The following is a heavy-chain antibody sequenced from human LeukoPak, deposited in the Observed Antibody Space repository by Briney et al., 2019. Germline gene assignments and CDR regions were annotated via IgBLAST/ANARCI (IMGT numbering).Heavy chain of an antibody. D-gene: IGHD1-14*01. CDR3: VVVVEPPDSDGFDV. J-gene: IGHJ3*01. V-gene: IGHV3-74*01. CDR1: GFTFGNSW. CDR2: INADGSTA. Sequence: PGGSLRLSCAASGFTFGNSWVHWVRQAPGEGLVWVSLINADGSTATYADSVKGRFTISRDNARNTLSLQMNSLTIEDTAVYYCVVVVEPPDSDGFDVWGQGTMITVSS.